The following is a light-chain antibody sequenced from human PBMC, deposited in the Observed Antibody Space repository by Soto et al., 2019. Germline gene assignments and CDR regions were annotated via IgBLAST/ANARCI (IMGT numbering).Light chain of an antibody. V-gene: IGKV3-20*01. J-gene: IGKJ1*01. CDR2: GAS. Sequence: EIVLTQSPDTLSLSPGQQASPSCRASQSISSSYLAWYQQRPGEAPRVLIYGASSRATGIPDRFSGRGSGTDFTLTISRLEPEDFAVYFCHHYGTSPQTFGQGTKVEVK. CDR3: HHYGTSPQT. CDR1: QSISSSY.